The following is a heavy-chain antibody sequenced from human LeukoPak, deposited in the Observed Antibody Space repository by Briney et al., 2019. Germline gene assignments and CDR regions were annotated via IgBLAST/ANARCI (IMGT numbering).Heavy chain of an antibody. D-gene: IGHD2-15*01. CDR2: ISGSGGST. CDR1: GFTFSSYA. Sequence: GGSLRLSCAASGFTFSSYAMSWVRQAPGKGLEWVSGISGSGGSTYYADSVKGRFTISRDNSKNTLYLQMNSLRAEDTAVYYCARRYCSGGSCYGDSWFYFDYWGQGTLVTVSS. V-gene: IGHV3-23*01. CDR3: ARRYCSGGSCYGDSWFYFDY. J-gene: IGHJ4*02.